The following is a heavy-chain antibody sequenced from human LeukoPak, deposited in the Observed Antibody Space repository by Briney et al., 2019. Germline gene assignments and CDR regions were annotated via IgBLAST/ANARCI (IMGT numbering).Heavy chain of an antibody. Sequence: ASVKVSCKASGYTFTSNYIHWVRQAPGQGLEWMGMIYPRDGGTNYAQKFQGRVTMTRDTSISTAYMELSRLRSDDTAVYYCARVGSIVDYWGQGTLVTVSS. CDR2: IYPRDGGT. CDR1: GYTFTSNY. D-gene: IGHD1-26*01. CDR3: ARVGSIVDY. J-gene: IGHJ4*02. V-gene: IGHV1-2*02.